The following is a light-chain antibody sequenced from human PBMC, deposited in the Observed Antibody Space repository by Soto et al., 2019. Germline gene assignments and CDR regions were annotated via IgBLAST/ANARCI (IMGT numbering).Light chain of an antibody. Sequence: QSALTQPASVSGSPGQSITISCTGTSSDVGSYNLVSWYQQHPGKAPKLMIYEVSKRPSAVSNRFSGSKYGNTAALTISGLQAEDEADYYCCSYAGSSTYVVFGGGTKLTVL. V-gene: IGLV2-23*02. CDR3: CSYAGSSTYVV. CDR1: SSDVGSYNL. CDR2: EVS. J-gene: IGLJ2*01.